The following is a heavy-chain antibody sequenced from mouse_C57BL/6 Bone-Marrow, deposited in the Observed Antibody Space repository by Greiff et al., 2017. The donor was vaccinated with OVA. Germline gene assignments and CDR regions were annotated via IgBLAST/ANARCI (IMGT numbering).Heavy chain of an antibody. CDR2: IYPGDGDT. D-gene: IGHD1-1*01. CDR3: ARHYFDSSYRAMDY. J-gene: IGHJ4*01. CDR1: GYAFSSSW. V-gene: IGHV1-82*01. Sequence: QVQLKESGPELVKPGASVKISCKASGYAFSSSWMNWVKQRPGKGLEWIGRIYPGDGDTKYNEKFKGKATLTADKSSSTAYVQLSNLTSEDSAVYFCARHYFDSSYRAMDYWGQGTSVTVSS.